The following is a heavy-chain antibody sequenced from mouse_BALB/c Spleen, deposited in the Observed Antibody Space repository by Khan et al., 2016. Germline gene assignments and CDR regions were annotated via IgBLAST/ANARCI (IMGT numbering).Heavy chain of an antibody. Sequence: EVELVESGGGLVKPGGSLKLSCEASGFTFSDYYIYWVRQTPEKRLEWVATISAGGAYTYYPDSVKGRFTISRDHAKNNLYLQMSSLKSEDTAMYYCARTYGNYGYFDVWGAGTTVTVSS. V-gene: IGHV5-4*02. J-gene: IGHJ1*01. CDR3: ARTYGNYGYFDV. CDR2: ISAGGAYT. D-gene: IGHD1-1*02. CDR1: GFTFSDYY.